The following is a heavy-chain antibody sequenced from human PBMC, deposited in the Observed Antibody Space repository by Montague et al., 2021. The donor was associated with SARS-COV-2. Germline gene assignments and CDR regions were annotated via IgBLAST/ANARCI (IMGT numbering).Heavy chain of an antibody. Sequence: SLRLSCAASGFTFNNYAMHWVRQAPGKGLEWVAIISYDGSNKYYADPVKGRFAISRDNSKNTLYLQMNSLRAEDTAVYYCVRASLIKAHIAVAGTTVYWGQGTLVTISS. D-gene: IGHD6-19*01. CDR2: ISYDGSNK. CDR1: GFTFNNYA. J-gene: IGHJ4*02. V-gene: IGHV3-30*09. CDR3: VRASLIKAHIAVAGTTVY.